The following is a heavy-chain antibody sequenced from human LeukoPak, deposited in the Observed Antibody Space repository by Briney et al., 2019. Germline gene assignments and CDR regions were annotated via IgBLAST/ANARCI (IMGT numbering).Heavy chain of an antibody. CDR2: ISGGSNTI. CDR1: GFTFSTYS. Sequence: GGSLRLSCAASGFTFSTYSMNWVRQAPGKGLEWVSYISGGSNTIDYADSVKGRFTISRDNAKNSLYLQMNSLRAEDTAVYYCARETYYAYDIWGQGTMVTVSS. D-gene: IGHD3-10*01. J-gene: IGHJ3*02. V-gene: IGHV3-48*01. CDR3: ARETYYAYDI.